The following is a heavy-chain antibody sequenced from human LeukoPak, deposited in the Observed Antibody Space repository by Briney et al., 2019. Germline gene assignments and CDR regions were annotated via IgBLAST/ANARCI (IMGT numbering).Heavy chain of an antibody. J-gene: IGHJ4*02. Sequence: SVKVSCKVSGYTLTELSMHWVRQAPGQGLEWMGRIIPIFGTANYAQKFQGRVTITTDESASTAYMELSSLRSEDTAVYYCAREGDYYYDSSGYYYFDYWGQGTLVTVSS. CDR3: AREGDYYYDSSGYYYFDY. V-gene: IGHV1-69*05. D-gene: IGHD3-22*01. CDR2: IIPIFGTA. CDR1: GYTLTELS.